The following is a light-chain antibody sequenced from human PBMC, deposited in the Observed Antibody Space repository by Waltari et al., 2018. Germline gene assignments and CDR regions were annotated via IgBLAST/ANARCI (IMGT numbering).Light chain of an antibody. J-gene: IGLJ3*02. V-gene: IGLV1-44*01. Sequence: QSVLTQPPSASGTPGQTVPISCPGRSFNIGNNVATRYQPPPGTAPKLVIYKNDQRPSGVPARFSGSKSGTSASLAISGLQSEDEAEYFCAAWDDSLSGPVFGGGTKLAVL. CDR2: KND. CDR3: AAWDDSLSGPV. CDR1: SFNIGNNV.